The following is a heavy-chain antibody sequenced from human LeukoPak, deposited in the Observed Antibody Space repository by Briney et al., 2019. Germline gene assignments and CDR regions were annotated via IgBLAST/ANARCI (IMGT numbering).Heavy chain of an antibody. J-gene: IGHJ4*02. V-gene: IGHV1-2*02. CDR3: ARVVHSSSRYYFDY. Sequence: GSSVKVSCKASGYTFTGYYMHWVRQAPGQGLVWMGWINPDNGGTAYAQKLQGRVTMTRDPSISTAYMELSRLRSDDTAVYYCARVVHSSSRYYFDYWGQGTLLSVSS. CDR2: INPDNGGT. CDR1: GYTFTGYY. D-gene: IGHD6-13*01.